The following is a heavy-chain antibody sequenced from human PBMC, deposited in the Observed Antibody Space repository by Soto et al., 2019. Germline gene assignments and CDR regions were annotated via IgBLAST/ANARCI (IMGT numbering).Heavy chain of an antibody. CDR1: GYTFTTYG. D-gene: IGHD2-2*01. CDR3: ARDRHCFSTSCYVGGERGFGY. V-gene: IGHV1-18*01. J-gene: IGHJ4*02. CDR2: ISAYNGDT. Sequence: QVQLVQSGAEVKKPGASVKVSCKSSGYTFTTYGVSWVRQAPGQGLEWMGWISAYNGDTKYAQKLQGRVTLTTDTTTSTAYMELRSLRTDDTAVYYCARDRHCFSTSCYVGGERGFGYWGQGTLVTVSS.